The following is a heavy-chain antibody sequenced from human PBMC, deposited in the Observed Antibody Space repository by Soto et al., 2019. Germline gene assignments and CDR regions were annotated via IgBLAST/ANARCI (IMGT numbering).Heavy chain of an antibody. CDR1: GYTFTSYD. Sequence: ASVKVSCKASGYTFTSYDINWVRQATGQGLEWMGWMNPNSGNTGYAQKFQGRVTMTRNTSISTAYMELSSLRSEDTAVYYCASLRHDYGDYYYYYGMDVWGQGTTVTVSS. D-gene: IGHD4-17*01. V-gene: IGHV1-8*01. CDR2: MNPNSGNT. J-gene: IGHJ6*02. CDR3: ASLRHDYGDYYYYYGMDV.